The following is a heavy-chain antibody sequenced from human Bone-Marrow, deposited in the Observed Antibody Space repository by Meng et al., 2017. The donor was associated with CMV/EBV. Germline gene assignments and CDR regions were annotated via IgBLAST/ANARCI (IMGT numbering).Heavy chain of an antibody. Sequence: GESLKISCAASGFIFSSHPMHWVRQAPGRGLDWVAGISFDGNDVYYADSVTGRFTISRDKSKNTLSLRMHSLTAEDTALYYCARDLSLSGYPSLGFDYWGQGALVTVS. CDR3: ARDLSLSGYPSLGFDY. V-gene: IGHV3-30*01. CDR2: ISFDGNDV. D-gene: IGHD5-12*01. J-gene: IGHJ4*02. CDR1: GFIFSSHP.